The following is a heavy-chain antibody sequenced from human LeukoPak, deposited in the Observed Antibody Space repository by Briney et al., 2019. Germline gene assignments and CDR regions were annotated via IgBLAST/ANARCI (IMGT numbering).Heavy chain of an antibody. V-gene: IGHV4-4*02. Sequence: SETLSLTCAVSGGSISSSNWWSWVRQPPGKGLEWIGEIYHSGSTNYNPSLKSRVTISVDKSKNQFSLKLSSVTAADTAVYYCARVHGYYYDSSGYPFDYWGQGTLVTVSS. J-gene: IGHJ4*02. CDR1: GGSISSSNW. CDR2: IYHSGST. CDR3: ARVHGYYYDSSGYPFDY. D-gene: IGHD3-22*01.